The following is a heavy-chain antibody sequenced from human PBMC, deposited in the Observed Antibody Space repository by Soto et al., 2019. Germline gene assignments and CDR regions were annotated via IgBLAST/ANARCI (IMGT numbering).Heavy chain of an antibody. CDR2: IYSGGSI. J-gene: IGHJ3*02. CDR3: ARDILAGTHPI. V-gene: IGHV3-66*01. Sequence: GGSLRLSCAASGFTVITNYMSWVRQAPGKGLEWVSIIYSGGSIYYADSVKGRFTISRDSYKNTLYLQMDSLRAEDTAVYYCARDILAGTHPIWGQGTIVTVSS. CDR1: GFTVITNY. D-gene: IGHD6-13*01.